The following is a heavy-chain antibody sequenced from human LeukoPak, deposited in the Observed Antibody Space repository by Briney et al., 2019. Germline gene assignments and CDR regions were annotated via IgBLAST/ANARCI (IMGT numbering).Heavy chain of an antibody. Sequence: PGGSLRLSCAASGFTFSSYWMHWVRQAPGKGLVWVSRINSDGSSTSYADSVKGRFTISRDNAKNTLYLQMNSLRAEDTAVYYCAREDYYGSGSYNYYYYYMDVWGKGPRSPSP. V-gene: IGHV3-74*01. CDR2: INSDGSST. CDR1: GFTFSSYW. D-gene: IGHD3-10*01. CDR3: AREDYYGSGSYNYYYYYMDV. J-gene: IGHJ6*03.